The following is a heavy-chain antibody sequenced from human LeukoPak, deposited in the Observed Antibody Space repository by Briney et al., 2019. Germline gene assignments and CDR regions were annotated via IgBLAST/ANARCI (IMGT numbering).Heavy chain of an antibody. CDR3: ARSYRSGWYYFDY. V-gene: IGHV3-30-3*01. CDR1: GFIFSSYT. D-gene: IGHD6-19*01. Sequence: GRSLRLSCAASGFIFSSYTMHWVRQAPGKGLEWVAGLSYDGGNTNHADPVKGRFTISRDNSKNTVHLQMNSLRAEDTAVYYCARSYRSGWYYFDYWGQGTLVTVSS. J-gene: IGHJ4*02. CDR2: LSYDGGNT.